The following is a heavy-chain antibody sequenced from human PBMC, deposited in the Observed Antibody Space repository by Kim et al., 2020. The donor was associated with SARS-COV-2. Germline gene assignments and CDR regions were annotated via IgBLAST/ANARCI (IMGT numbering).Heavy chain of an antibody. J-gene: IGHJ4*02. CDR2: IKQDGSEK. D-gene: IGHD6-19*01. Sequence: GGSLRLSCAASGFTFSSYWMSWVRQAPGKGLEWVANIKQDGSEKYYVDSVKGRFTISRDNAKNSLYLQMNSLRAEDTAVYYCARDTRMDSSGWYGRALGFDYWGQGTLVTVSS. CDR1: GFTFSSYW. CDR3: ARDTRMDSSGWYGRALGFDY. V-gene: IGHV3-7*01.